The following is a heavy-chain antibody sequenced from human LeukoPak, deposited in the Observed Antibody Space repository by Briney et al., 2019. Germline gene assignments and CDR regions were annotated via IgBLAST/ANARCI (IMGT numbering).Heavy chain of an antibody. V-gene: IGHV4-34*01. J-gene: IGHJ4*02. D-gene: IGHD6-19*01. CDR3: ARGTGWYDY. CDR2: INHSGST. CDR1: GGSFSGYY. Sequence: PSETLSLTCAVYGGSFSGYYWSWIRQPQGKGLEWIGEINHSGSTNYNPSLKSRVTISVDTSKNQFSLKLSSVTAADTAVYYCARGTGWYDYWGQGTLVTVSS.